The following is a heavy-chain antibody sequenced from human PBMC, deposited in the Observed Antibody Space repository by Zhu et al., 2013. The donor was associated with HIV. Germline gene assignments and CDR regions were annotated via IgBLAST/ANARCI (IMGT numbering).Heavy chain of an antibody. D-gene: IGHD3-10*01. CDR1: GYTFTGHF. V-gene: IGHV1-2*02. Sequence: QVQLVQSGSEVKKPGASVKVSCKASGYTFTGHFLHWVRQAPGQGLEWMGWINPNTGGTNFGQKFRGRVTVTRDTSTTTASMELTSLRSDDTAVYFCARGSLPGTSATWLDTWGQGTLVSVSS. CDR3: ARGSLPGTSATWLDT. J-gene: IGHJ5*01. CDR2: INPNTGGT.